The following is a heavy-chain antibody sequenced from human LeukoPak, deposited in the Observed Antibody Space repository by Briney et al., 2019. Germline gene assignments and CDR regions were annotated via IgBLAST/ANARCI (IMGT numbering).Heavy chain of an antibody. V-gene: IGHV4-31*11. Sequence: SETLSLTCAVYGGSFSGYYWSWIRQHPGKGLEWIGYIYYSGSTYYNPSLKSRVTISVDTSKNQFSLRLGSVTAADTAVYYCARVGITIFGVVIIYDAFDIWGQGTMVTVSS. CDR1: GGSFSGYY. D-gene: IGHD3-3*01. CDR3: ARVGITIFGVVIIYDAFDI. CDR2: IYYSGST. J-gene: IGHJ3*02.